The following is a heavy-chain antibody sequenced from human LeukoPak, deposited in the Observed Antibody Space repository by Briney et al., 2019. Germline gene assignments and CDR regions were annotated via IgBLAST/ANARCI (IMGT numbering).Heavy chain of an antibody. V-gene: IGHV4-39*01. Sequence: SETLSLTCTVSGGSISSSSYYWGWIRQPPGKGLEWIGSIYYSGSTYYNPSLKSRVTISVDTSKNQFSLKLSSVTAADTAVYYCARKNYYYYYMDVWGKGTTVTISS. CDR3: ARKNYYYYYMDV. J-gene: IGHJ6*03. CDR2: IYYSGST. CDR1: GGSISSSSYY.